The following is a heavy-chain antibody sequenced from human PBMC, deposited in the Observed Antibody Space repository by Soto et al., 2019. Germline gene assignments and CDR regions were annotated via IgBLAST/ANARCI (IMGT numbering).Heavy chain of an antibody. V-gene: IGHV3-33*01. CDR3: ASLTTVVTNNWFDP. CDR2: IWYDGSNK. J-gene: IGHJ5*02. D-gene: IGHD4-17*01. Sequence: GGSLRLSCAASGFTFSSYGMHWVRQAPGKGLEWVAVIWYDGSNKYYADSVKGRFTISRDNSKNTLYLQMNSLRAEDTAVYYCASLTTVVTNNWFDPWGQGTLVTVS. CDR1: GFTFSSYG.